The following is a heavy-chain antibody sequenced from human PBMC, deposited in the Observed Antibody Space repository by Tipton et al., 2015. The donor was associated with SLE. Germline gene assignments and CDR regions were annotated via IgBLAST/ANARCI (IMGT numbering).Heavy chain of an antibody. Sequence: GSLRLSCAASGFTFSSYSMNWVRQAPGKGLEWVSSISSSSSYIYYADSVKGRFTISRDNAKNSLYLQMNSLRAEDTAVYYCARDLDYYGSGSPPYCGMDVWGQGTTVTVSS. J-gene: IGHJ6*02. CDR3: ARDLDYYGSGSPPYCGMDV. D-gene: IGHD3-10*01. CDR2: ISSSSSYI. CDR1: GFTFSSYS. V-gene: IGHV3-21*01.